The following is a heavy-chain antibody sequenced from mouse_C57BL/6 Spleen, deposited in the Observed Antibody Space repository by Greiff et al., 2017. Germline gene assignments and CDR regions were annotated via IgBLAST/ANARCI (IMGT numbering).Heavy chain of an antibody. D-gene: IGHD2-3*01. Sequence: EVKLMESGEGLVKPGGSLKLSCAASGFTFSSYAMSWVRQTPEKRLEWVAYISSGGDYIYYADTVKGRFTISRDNARNTLYLQMSRLKSEDTAKYYCTREGESGDGYYLYAMGYWGQRTSGTGSS. CDR2: ISSGGDYI. J-gene: IGHJ4*01. V-gene: IGHV5-9-1*02. CDR1: GFTFSSYA. CDR3: TREGESGDGYYLYAMGY.